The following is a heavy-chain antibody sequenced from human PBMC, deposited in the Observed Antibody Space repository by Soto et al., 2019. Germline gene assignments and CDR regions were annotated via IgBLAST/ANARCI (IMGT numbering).Heavy chain of an antibody. Sequence: QVQLLQSGAEEKKPGASVKASCKASGYTFTNYAMHWVRQAPGQRLEWMGWINAGNGNTKYSQKFQGRVTITRDTSASTAYMELSSLRSEVTAVYYCARVSGYYLPDYWGQGTLVTVSS. J-gene: IGHJ4*02. CDR3: ARVSGYYLPDY. CDR2: INAGNGNT. V-gene: IGHV1-3*05. D-gene: IGHD5-12*01. CDR1: GYTFTNYA.